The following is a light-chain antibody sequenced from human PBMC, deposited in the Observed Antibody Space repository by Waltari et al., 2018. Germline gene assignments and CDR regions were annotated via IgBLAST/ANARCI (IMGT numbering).Light chain of an antibody. CDR2: AAS. CDR1: QGISSY. J-gene: IGKJ3*01. CDR3: QQLNSYPPF. Sequence: DIQLTQSPSFLSASVGDRVTITCRASQGISSYLAWYQQKPGKAPKLLIYAASTLQSGVPSGFSGSGSGTEFTLTISSLQPEDFATYYCQQLNSYPPFFGPGTKVDIK. V-gene: IGKV1-9*01.